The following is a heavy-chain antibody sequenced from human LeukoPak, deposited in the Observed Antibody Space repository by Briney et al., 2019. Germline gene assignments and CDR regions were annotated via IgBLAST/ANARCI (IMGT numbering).Heavy chain of an antibody. D-gene: IGHD3-16*01. CDR3: ARDGVPGGRDV. J-gene: IGHJ6*02. CDR2: IKQDGSDK. Sequence: GGSLRLSCEASGFSMSVYWMSWVRQAPGKGLEWVGNIKQDGSDKNYVDSVKGRFTISRDNAKNSLYLQMNSLRVEDTAVYYCARDGVPGGRDVWGQGTTVTVS. V-gene: IGHV3-7*01. CDR1: GFSMSVYW.